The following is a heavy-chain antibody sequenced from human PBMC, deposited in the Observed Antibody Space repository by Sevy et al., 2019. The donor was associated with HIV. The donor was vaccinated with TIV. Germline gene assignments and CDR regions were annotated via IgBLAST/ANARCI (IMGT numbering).Heavy chain of an antibody. V-gene: IGHV3-30*18. CDR1: GFTFSSYG. J-gene: IGHJ3*02. CDR3: AKDPMAVTGAFDI. Sequence: GGSLRLSCAASGFTFSSYGMHWVRQAPGKGLEWVAVISYDGSNKYYADSVKGRFTISRENSKNTLYLQMNSLRAEDTAVYYCAKDPMAVTGAFDIWGQGTMVTVSS. CDR2: ISYDGSNK. D-gene: IGHD2-21*02.